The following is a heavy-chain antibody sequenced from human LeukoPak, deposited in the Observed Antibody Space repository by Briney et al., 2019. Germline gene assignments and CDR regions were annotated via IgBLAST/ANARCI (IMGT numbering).Heavy chain of an antibody. J-gene: IGHJ6*02. Sequence: PGRSLRLSCAASGFTFSSYAMHWVRQAPGKGLEWVAIISSDGSHKFYADSVKGRFTISRDNSKNTLYLQMDSLRAGDTAVYYCARDLDIVVVPVVSRHYGLDVWGQGTTVTVSS. CDR1: GFTFSSYA. CDR2: ISSDGSHK. V-gene: IGHV3-30*03. CDR3: ARDLDIVVVPVVSRHYGLDV. D-gene: IGHD2-2*01.